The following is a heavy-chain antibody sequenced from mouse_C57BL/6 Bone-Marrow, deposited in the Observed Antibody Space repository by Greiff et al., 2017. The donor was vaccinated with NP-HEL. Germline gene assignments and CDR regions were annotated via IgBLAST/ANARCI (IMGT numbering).Heavy chain of an antibody. J-gene: IGHJ3*01. CDR2: ISSGGSYT. CDR1: GFTFSSYG. CDR3: ARQGRWLLPWFAY. D-gene: IGHD2-3*01. Sequence: EVQLQESGGDLVKPGGSLKLSCAASGFTFSSYGMSWVRQTPDKRLEWVATISSGGSYTYYPDSVKGRFTISRDNAKNTLYLQMSSLKSEDTAMYYCARQGRWLLPWFAYWGQGTLVTVSA. V-gene: IGHV5-6*01.